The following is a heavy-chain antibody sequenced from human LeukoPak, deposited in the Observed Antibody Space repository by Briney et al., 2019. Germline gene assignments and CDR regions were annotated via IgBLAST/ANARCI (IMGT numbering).Heavy chain of an antibody. CDR2: IRYDGSNK. Sequence: GGSLRLSCAASGFTFSSYGMHWVRQAPGKGLEWVAFIRYDGSNKYYADSVKGRFTISRDNSKNTLYLQMNSLKAEDTAVYYCAKEPFVVVTAILRWFYFDYWGQGTLVTVSS. D-gene: IGHD2-21*02. CDR3: AKEPFVVVTAILRWFYFDY. V-gene: IGHV3-30*02. CDR1: GFTFSSYG. J-gene: IGHJ4*02.